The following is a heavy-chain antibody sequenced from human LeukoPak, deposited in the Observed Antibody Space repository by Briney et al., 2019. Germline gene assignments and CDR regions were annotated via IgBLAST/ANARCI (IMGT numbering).Heavy chain of an antibody. D-gene: IGHD6-19*01. J-gene: IGHJ4*02. V-gene: IGHV1-2*02. CDR1: GYTFTGYY. CDR3: ARDGVAGTRYYFDY. Sequence: ASEKVSCKASGYTFTGYYMHWVRQAPGQGLEWMGWINPNSGGTNYAQKFQGRVTMTRDTSISTAYMELSRLRSDDTAVYYCARDGVAGTRYYFDYWGQGTLVTVSS. CDR2: INPNSGGT.